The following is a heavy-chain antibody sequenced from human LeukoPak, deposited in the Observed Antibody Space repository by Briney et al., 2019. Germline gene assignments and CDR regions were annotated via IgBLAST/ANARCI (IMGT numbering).Heavy chain of an antibody. CDR1: GGSISSYY. CDR3: ARDADFWSGYYRTDAFDI. D-gene: IGHD3-3*01. J-gene: IGHJ3*02. Sequence: SETLSLTCVVSGGSISSYYWSWIRQPAGKGLEWIGRIYTSGSTNYNPSLKSRVTMSVDTSKNQSSLKLSSVTAADTAVYYCARDADFWSGYYRTDAFDIWGQGTMVTVSS. CDR2: IYTSGST. V-gene: IGHV4-4*07.